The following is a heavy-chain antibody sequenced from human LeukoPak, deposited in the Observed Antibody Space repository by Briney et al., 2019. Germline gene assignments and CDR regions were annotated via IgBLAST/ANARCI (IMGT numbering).Heavy chain of an antibody. Sequence: GGSLRLSCAASGSTVSSNYMSWVRQAPGKGLEWVSVIYSGGSTYYADSVKGRFTISRHNSKNTLYLQMNSLRAEDTAVYYCASSDRDGYNSFDYWGQGTLVTVSS. CDR3: ASSDRDGYNSFDY. D-gene: IGHD5-24*01. CDR1: GSTVSSNY. V-gene: IGHV3-53*04. CDR2: IYSGGST. J-gene: IGHJ4*02.